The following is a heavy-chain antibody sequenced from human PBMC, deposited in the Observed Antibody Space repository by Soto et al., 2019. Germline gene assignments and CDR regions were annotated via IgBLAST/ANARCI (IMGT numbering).Heavy chain of an antibody. CDR3: ARDQGSHPGD. J-gene: IGHJ4*02. V-gene: IGHV4-4*02. CDR1: GLSISSDNW. D-gene: IGHD6-13*01. Sequence: QVQLQESGPGLVRPSGTVSLPCAVSGLSISSDNWWSWVRQPPGKGLEWIGEIHHSGSTNYNPSLNSRVTMSVVPSKDLFSLTLNSVTAADTAFYYCARDQGSHPGDWGQGTLVSVSS. CDR2: IHHSGST.